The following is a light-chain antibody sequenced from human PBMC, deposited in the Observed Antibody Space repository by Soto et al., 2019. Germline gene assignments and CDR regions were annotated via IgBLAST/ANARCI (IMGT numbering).Light chain of an antibody. Sequence: EIVLTQSPATLSLSPGERATLSCRASQSVSSYLAWYQQKPGQAPRLLIYDASNRATGIPARFSGSGSGTDFTLTISSLEPEDFAVYYCQQRSNGPWTFGPGTSGYQ. V-gene: IGKV3-11*01. CDR2: DAS. J-gene: IGKJ3*01. CDR1: QSVSSY. CDR3: QQRSNGPWT.